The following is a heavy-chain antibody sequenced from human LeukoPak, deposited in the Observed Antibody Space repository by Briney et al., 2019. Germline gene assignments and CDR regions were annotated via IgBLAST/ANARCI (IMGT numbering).Heavy chain of an antibody. CDR2: INPSGGST. J-gene: IGHJ4*02. CDR3: ARSLGYCSGGSCYRPSLDY. Sequence: GASVKVSCKASGYTLANYYMHWVRQAPGQGLEWMGIINPSGGSTSYAQKFQGRVTMTRDTSTSTVYMELSSLKSEDTAVYYCARSLGYCSGGSCYRPSLDYWGQGTLVTVSS. V-gene: IGHV1-46*01. D-gene: IGHD2-15*01. CDR1: GYTLANYY.